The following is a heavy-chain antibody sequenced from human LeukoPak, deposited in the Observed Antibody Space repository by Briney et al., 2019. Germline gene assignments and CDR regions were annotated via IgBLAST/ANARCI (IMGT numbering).Heavy chain of an antibody. CDR1: GPSISNSGYTY. CDR3: VHSPPLDTAMVDYFDY. D-gene: IGHD5-18*01. J-gene: IGHJ4*02. Sequence: SETLSLTCTVAGPSISNSGYTYWGWIRQPPGKGLEWIGSFYHNGYTYYNPSLKSRVTISADTSKSQFSLRVTSMTAADTAVYFCVHSPPLDTAMVDYFDYWGQGTLVTVSS. CDR2: FYHNGYT. V-gene: IGHV4-39*01.